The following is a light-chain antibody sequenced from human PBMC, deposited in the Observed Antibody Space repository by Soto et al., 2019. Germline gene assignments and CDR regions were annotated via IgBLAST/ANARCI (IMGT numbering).Light chain of an antibody. V-gene: IGKV1-5*01. J-gene: IGKJ1*01. CDR3: QHMRT. Sequence: DIQMTQSPSTLSASIGDRVIITCRASQNINNWIAWYQQKPGKAPKFLIYDASTLESGVPSRFSGSGFGTEFSLTISSLQPDDFGSYYCQHMRTFGQGTKVEMK. CDR1: QNINNW. CDR2: DAS.